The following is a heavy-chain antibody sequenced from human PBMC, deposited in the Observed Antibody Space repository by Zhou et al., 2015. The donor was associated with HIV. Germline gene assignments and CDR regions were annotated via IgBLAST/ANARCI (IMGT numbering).Heavy chain of an antibody. CDR1: GGTFSSYA. CDR3: ARDGELGANQNYYYYMDV. J-gene: IGHJ6*03. CDR2: IIPIFGTA. D-gene: IGHD1-14*01. Sequence: QVQLVQSGAEVKKPGSSVKVSCKASGGTFSSYAISWVRQAPGQGLEWMGGIIPIFGTANYAQKFQGRVTITADESTSTAYMELSSLRSEDTAVYYCARDGELGANQNYYYYMDVWGKGTTVTVSS. V-gene: IGHV1-69*01.